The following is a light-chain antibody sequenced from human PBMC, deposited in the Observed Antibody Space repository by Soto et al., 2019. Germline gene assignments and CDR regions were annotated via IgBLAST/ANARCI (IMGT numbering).Light chain of an antibody. J-gene: IGKJ1*01. CDR3: QQYGSSPRT. V-gene: IGKV3-20*01. CDR2: DAS. Sequence: EIVLTQSPATLSLSPGERATLSCRASQSVSSYLAWYQQKPGQAPRLLIYDASNRATGIPARFGGSGSGTDFTLTISRLEPEDFAVYYCQQYGSSPRTFGQGTKVDIK. CDR1: QSVSSY.